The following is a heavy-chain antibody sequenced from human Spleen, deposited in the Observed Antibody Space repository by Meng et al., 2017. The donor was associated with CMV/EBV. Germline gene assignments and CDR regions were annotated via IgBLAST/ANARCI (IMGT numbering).Heavy chain of an antibody. CDR3: ARDARGLEMATITGAFDI. CDR2: IIPIFGTA. J-gene: IGHJ3*02. Sequence: SVKLSCKASGGTFSSYAISWVRQAPGQGLEWMGGIIPIFGTANYAQKFQGRVTITTDESTSTAYMELSSLRSEDTAVYYCARDARGLEMATITGAFDIWGQGTMVTVSS. V-gene: IGHV1-69*05. CDR1: GGTFSSYA. D-gene: IGHD5-24*01.